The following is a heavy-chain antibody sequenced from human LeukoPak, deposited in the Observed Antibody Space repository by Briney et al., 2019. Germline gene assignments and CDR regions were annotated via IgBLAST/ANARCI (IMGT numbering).Heavy chain of an antibody. V-gene: IGHV4-34*01. D-gene: IGHD6-13*01. J-gene: IGHJ5*02. Sequence: SETLSLTCAVYGGSFSGYYWSWIRQPPGKGLEWIGKINHSGSTNYNPSLKSRVTISVDTSKNQFSLKLSSVTAADTAVYYCARDGYSSSWYSGSWFDPWGQGTLVTVSS. CDR1: GGSFSGYY. CDR2: INHSGST. CDR3: ARDGYSSSWYSGSWFDP.